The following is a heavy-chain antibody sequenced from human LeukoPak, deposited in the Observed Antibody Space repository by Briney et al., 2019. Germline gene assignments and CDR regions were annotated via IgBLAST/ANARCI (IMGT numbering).Heavy chain of an antibody. J-gene: IGHJ4*02. CDR3: GLELQARLVDY. Sequence: PGGSLRLSCAASGFTFSSYSMNWVRQAPGKGLEWVSSISSSSSYIYYADSVKGRFTISRDNAKNSLCLQMNSLRAEDTAVYYCGLELQARLVDYWGQGTLVTVSS. V-gene: IGHV3-21*01. D-gene: IGHD1-7*01. CDR1: GFTFSSYS. CDR2: ISSSSSYI.